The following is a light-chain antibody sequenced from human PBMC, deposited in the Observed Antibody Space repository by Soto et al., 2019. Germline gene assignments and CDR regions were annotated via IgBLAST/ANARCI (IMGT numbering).Light chain of an antibody. CDR2: GNR. CDR1: SSNIGAGYE. CDR3: QSYDLRLSYV. J-gene: IGLJ1*01. Sequence: QSVLTQPPSVSGAPGQSVTISCAGSSSNIGAGYEVQWYQQLPGTAPKLLIFGNRNRTSGVPDRFSGSRSGTSASLAITGLQADDEADYCCQSYDLRLSYVFGSGTKVTVL. V-gene: IGLV1-40*01.